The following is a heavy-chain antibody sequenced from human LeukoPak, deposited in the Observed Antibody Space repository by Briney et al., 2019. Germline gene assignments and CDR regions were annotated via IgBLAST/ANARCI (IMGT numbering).Heavy chain of an antibody. CDR1: GFTFWSYA. Sequence: PGGSLRLSCAAPGFTFWSYAMHWVRQAPGKGLEWVAVISYDGSNKYYADSVKGRFTITRDNSKNTLYLQMTSLRAEDTAVYYCARVKPLSYAEDYWGQGTLVTVSS. J-gene: IGHJ4*02. V-gene: IGHV3-30*04. CDR3: ARVKPLSYAEDY. CDR2: ISYDGSNK. D-gene: IGHD4-17*01.